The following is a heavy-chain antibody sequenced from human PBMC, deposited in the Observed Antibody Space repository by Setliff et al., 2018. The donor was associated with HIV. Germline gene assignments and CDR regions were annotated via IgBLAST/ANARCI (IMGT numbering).Heavy chain of an antibody. CDR2: IYQSGTT. J-gene: IGHJ4*02. V-gene: IGHV4-38-2*01. Sequence: SETLSLTCAVSGFSISSGFFWGWVRQPPGKGLEWIGSIYQSGTTYYNPALKSRVTISVDTSKNQFSLRLTSVTAADTAVYFCARVEATVTSRLDYWGQGTLVTVSS. CDR1: GFSISSGFF. CDR3: ARVEATVTSRLDY. D-gene: IGHD4-17*01.